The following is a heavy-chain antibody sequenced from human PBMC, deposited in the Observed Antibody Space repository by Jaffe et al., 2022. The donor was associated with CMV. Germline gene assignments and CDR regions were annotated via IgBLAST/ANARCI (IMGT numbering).Heavy chain of an antibody. CDR1: GFTFSNAW. D-gene: IGHD1-26*01. CDR2: IKSKTDGGTT. J-gene: IGHJ3*02. CDR3: TTVPDRGLWVVGATSDAFDI. V-gene: IGHV3-15*01. Sequence: EVQLVESGGGLVKPGGSLRLSCAASGFTFSNAWMSWVRQAPGKGLEWVGRIKSKTDGGTTDYAAPVKGRFTISRDDSKNTLYLQMNSLKTEDTAVYYCTTVPDRGLWVVGATSDAFDIWGQGTMVTVSS.